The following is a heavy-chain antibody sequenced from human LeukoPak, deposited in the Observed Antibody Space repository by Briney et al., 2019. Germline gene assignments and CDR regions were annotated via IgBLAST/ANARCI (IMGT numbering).Heavy chain of an antibody. D-gene: IGHD3-22*01. CDR3: ARDIGYDSSGYQGDY. J-gene: IGHJ4*02. V-gene: IGHV1-2*02. CDR2: INPNSGGT. CDR1: GGTFSSYA. Sequence: ASVKVSCKASGGTFSSYAISWVRQAPGQGLEWMGWINPNSGGTNYAQKFQGRVTMTRDTSISTAYMELSRLRSDDTAVYYCARDIGYDSSGYQGDYWGQGTLVTVSS.